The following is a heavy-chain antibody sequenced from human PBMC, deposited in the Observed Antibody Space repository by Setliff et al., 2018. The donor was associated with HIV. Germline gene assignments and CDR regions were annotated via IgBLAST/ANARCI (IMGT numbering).Heavy chain of an antibody. CDR1: GGSIDHYY. CDR2: LYSRGST. CDR3: AKSPVGANGWFDS. D-gene: IGHD1-26*01. V-gene: IGHV4-4*07. Sequence: PSETLSLTCTVSGGSIDHYYWSWIRQPAGKGLEWIGRLYSRGSTTYNPSLRSRATTSADTSKNLFSLKLRSVTAADTAVYYCAKSPVGANGWFDSWGQGVLVTVSS. J-gene: IGHJ5*01.